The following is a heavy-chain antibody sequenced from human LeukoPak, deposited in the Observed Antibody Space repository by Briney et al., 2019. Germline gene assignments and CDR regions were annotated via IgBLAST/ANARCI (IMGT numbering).Heavy chain of an antibody. CDR1: GGSISTTNYF. V-gene: IGHV4-39*07. D-gene: IGHD6-19*01. J-gene: IGHJ4*02. Sequence: PSETLSLTCTVSGGSISTTNYFWVWVRQPPGKGLEWIGSINYSGKTYYQSSLKSRVTISVDTSKNQFSLKLSSVTAADTAVYYCARLSIAVAGTLFDYWGQGTLVTVSS. CDR2: INYSGKT. CDR3: ARLSIAVAGTLFDY.